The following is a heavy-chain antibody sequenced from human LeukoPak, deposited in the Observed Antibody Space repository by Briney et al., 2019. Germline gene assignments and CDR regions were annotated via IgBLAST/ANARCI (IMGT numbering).Heavy chain of an antibody. V-gene: IGHV4-30-2*01. Sequence: PSQTLSLTCAVSGGFISSGGYSWSWLRQPPGKGLEWIGYLYHSGSTYYNPSLKSRVTISVDRSKNQFSLKLSSVTAADTAVYYCASQKSSFDYWGQGTLVTVSS. CDR3: ASQKSSFDY. J-gene: IGHJ4*02. CDR1: GGFISSGGYS. CDR2: LYHSGST.